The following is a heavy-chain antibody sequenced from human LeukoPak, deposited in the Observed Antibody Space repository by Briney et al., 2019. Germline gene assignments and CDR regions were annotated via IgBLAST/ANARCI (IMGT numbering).Heavy chain of an antibody. D-gene: IGHD3-16*02. J-gene: IGHJ4*02. Sequence: ASVKVSCKASGYTFTTYYMYWVRQAPGQGLEWMGIINPSGGITSYAQKFQGRVTMTRDTSTSTVYMELSSLRSEDTAVYYCARDLGPVAGLGELSFEPDCWGQGTLVTVSS. CDR3: ARDLGPVAGLGELSFEPDC. V-gene: IGHV1-46*01. CDR1: GYTFTTYY. CDR2: INPSGGIT.